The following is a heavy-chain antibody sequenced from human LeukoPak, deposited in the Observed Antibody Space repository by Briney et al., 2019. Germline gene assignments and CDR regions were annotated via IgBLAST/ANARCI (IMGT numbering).Heavy chain of an antibody. V-gene: IGHV1-18*01. D-gene: IGHD6-13*01. J-gene: IGHJ3*02. Sequence: ASVKVSCKASGYTFTSYGISWVRQAPGQGLEWMGWISAYNGNTNYAQKLQGRVTMTTDTSTSTAYMELRSLRSDDTAVYYCARDHFPQQLPRPAFDIWGQGTMVTVSS. CDR1: GYTFTSYG. CDR3: ARDHFPQQLPRPAFDI. CDR2: ISAYNGNT.